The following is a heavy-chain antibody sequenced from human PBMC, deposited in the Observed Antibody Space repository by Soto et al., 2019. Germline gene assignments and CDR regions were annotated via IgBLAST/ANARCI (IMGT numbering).Heavy chain of an antibody. CDR1: GGSFSGYY. CDR2: INHSGST. CDR3: AKDRPIAAAGALEKIYYYYGMDV. J-gene: IGHJ6*02. Sequence: SETLSLTCAVYGGSFSGYYWSRIRQPPGKGLEWIGEINHSGSTNYNPSLKSRVTISVDTSKNQFSLKLSSVTAADTAVYYCAKDRPIAAAGALEKIYYYYGMDVWGQGTTVTVSS. D-gene: IGHD6-13*01. V-gene: IGHV4-34*01.